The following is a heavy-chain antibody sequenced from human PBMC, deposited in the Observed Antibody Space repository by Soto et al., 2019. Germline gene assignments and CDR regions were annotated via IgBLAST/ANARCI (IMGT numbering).Heavy chain of an antibody. J-gene: IGHJ6*02. CDR3: ARDPTYSDFWSGYYPPRHLYGMDG. CDR2: ILYDGSNK. CDR1: GFTFDSYF. Sequence: PVGPLRLSSASSGFTFDSYFRHGVRQTPGKGREGVAGILYDGSNKYYADYVKRRFTISRDNSKNTLYLQMNSLRAEDTAVYYCARDPTYSDFWSGYYPPRHLYGMDGWGHGTTVTLSS. V-gene: IGHV3-33*01. D-gene: IGHD3-3*01.